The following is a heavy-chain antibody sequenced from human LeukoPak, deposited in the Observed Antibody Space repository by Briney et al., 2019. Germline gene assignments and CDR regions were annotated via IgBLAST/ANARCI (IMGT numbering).Heavy chain of an antibody. CDR3: ARSSVVAANYFDY. V-gene: IGHV4-30-4*01. CDR1: GGSISSGDYY. CDR2: IYYSGST. Sequence: SETLSLTCTVSGGSISSGDYYWSWLRQPPGQGLEWIGYIYYSGSTYYNPSLKIRVNISVDTSKNQFYLKLRSVTAAETAVYYCARSSVVAANYFDYWGQGTLVTVSS. J-gene: IGHJ4*02. D-gene: IGHD2-15*01.